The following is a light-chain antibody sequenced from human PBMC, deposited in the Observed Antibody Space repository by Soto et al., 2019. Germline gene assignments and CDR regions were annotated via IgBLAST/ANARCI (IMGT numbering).Light chain of an antibody. V-gene: IGKV3-15*01. CDR1: RSVSGK. J-gene: IGKJ2*01. CDR3: QQYNNWLPYT. Sequence: VVLTQSPATLSVSPGERVTLSCRASRSVSGKLAWYQQKPGQAPRLLIYAVSTMATGAPARFSGSGSGTEFTLTISSLQSEDFAIYYCQQYNNWLPYTFGQGTKLDIK. CDR2: AVS.